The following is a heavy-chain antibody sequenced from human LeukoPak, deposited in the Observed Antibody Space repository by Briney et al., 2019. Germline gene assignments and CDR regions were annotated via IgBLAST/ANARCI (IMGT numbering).Heavy chain of an antibody. CDR1: GFTINE. V-gene: IGHV3-48*03. CDR3: AVSTSLYNWFDP. Sequence: GGSLRLSCAASGFTINEMNWVRQAPGKGLEWVSYISSSGSTIYYADSVKGRFTISRDNAKNSLYLQMNSLRAEDTAVYYCAVSTSLYNWFDPWGQGTLVTVSS. J-gene: IGHJ5*02. D-gene: IGHD2-2*01. CDR2: ISSSGSTI.